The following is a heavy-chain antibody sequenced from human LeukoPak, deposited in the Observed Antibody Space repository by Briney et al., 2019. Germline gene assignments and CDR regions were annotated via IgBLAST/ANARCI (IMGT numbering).Heavy chain of an antibody. D-gene: IGHD2-21*01. V-gene: IGHV3-15*01. CDR3: STSPGDESDF. CDR1: GFTVSSNY. J-gene: IGHJ4*02. CDR2: IKSKTDGGTT. Sequence: GGSLRLSCAASGFTVSSNYMSWVRQAPGKGLEWVGRIKSKTDGGTTDYAAPVKGRFSISRDDSKNTLYLQMNSLKTEDTAVYYCSTSPGDESDFWGQGTLVTVSS.